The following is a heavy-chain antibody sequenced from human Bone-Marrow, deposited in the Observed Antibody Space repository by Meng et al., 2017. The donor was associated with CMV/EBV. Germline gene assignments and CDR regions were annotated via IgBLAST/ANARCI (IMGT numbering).Heavy chain of an antibody. D-gene: IGHD3-16*01. CDR2: IYYSGST. Sequence: GSLRLSCTVSGGSISSYYWSWIRQPPGKGLEWIGYIYYSGSTNYNPSLKSRVTISVDTSKNQFSLKLSSVTAADTAVYYCARQGDLIDYWGQGPLVTVSS. J-gene: IGHJ4*02. CDR3: ARQGDLIDY. CDR1: GGSISSYY. V-gene: IGHV4-59*01.